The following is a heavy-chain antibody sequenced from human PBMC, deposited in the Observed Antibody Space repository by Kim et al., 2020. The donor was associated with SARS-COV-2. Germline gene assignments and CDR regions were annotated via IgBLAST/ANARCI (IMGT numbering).Heavy chain of an antibody. J-gene: IGHJ6*02. V-gene: IGHV3-21*01. CDR1: GFTFNSYS. CDR3: VREDRSGNYYGLDV. CDR2: ITDSFYI. Sequence: GGSLRLSCAASGFTFNSYSMIWVRQAPGKGLEWVSTITDSFYIYYATSVKGRFTISRDNAKHSLYLQMNSLRAEDTAVYYCVREDRSGNYYGLDVWGQGTTVTVYS.